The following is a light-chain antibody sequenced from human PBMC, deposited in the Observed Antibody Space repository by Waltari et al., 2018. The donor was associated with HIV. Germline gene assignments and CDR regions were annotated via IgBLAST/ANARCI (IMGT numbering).Light chain of an antibody. V-gene: IGLV1-40*01. CDR3: QSYDSSLSGYV. J-gene: IGLJ1*01. Sequence: QSVLTQPPSVSGAPGQRVTISCTGSSSNIGAGYDVHWYQQLPGTAPKLLIYGNTNRPSGVPDRFSGSKSGTSASLAITGLLVEVEADYYCQSYDSSLSGYVFGTGTKVTVL. CDR2: GNT. CDR1: SSNIGAGYD.